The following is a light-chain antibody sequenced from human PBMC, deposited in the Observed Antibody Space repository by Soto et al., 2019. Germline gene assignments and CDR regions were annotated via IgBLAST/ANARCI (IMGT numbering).Light chain of an antibody. CDR3: QQSYNTPWT. V-gene: IGKV1-39*01. CDR1: QSIGRN. J-gene: IGKJ1*01. Sequence: DIQMTQSPSSLSASARDRVTITCRSSQSIGRNLNWYLQKPGKAPKLLVYAASHLQSGVPSRFSGGGSGTAFTLIISSLQPEDSATYYCQQSYNTPWTFGQGTKVDIK. CDR2: AAS.